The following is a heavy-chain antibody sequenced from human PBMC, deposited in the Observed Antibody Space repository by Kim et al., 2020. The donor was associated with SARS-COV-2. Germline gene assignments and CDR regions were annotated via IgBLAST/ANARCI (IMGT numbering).Heavy chain of an antibody. V-gene: IGHV4-34*01. J-gene: IGHJ6*02. CDR1: GGSFSGYY. Sequence: SETLSLTCAVYGGSFSGYYWSWIRQPPGKGLEWIGEINHSGSTNYNPSPKSRVTISVDTSKNQFSLKQSSVTAADTAAYYCARGRSLAVGWYFHYYYGMDVWGQGTTVTVSS. CDR3: ARGRSLAVGWYFHYYYGMDV. CDR2: INHSGST. D-gene: IGHD6-19*01.